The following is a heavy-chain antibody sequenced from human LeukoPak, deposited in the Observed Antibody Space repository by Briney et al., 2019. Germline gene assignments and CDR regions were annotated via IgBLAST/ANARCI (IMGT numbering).Heavy chain of an antibody. CDR1: GFTFDDYA. V-gene: IGHV3-9*01. CDR3: AKGSWAFDI. CDR2: ISWNSGSI. J-gene: IGHJ3*02. Sequence: GGSLRLSCAASGFTFDDYAMHWVRQAPGKGLEWVSGISWNSGSIGYADSVKGRFTISRDNSKNTLYLQMNSLRAEDTAVYYCAKGSWAFDIWGQGTMVTVSS.